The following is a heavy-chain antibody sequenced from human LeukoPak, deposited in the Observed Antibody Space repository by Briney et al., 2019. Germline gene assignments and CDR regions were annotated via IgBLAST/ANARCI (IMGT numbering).Heavy chain of an antibody. CDR3: ASLGYDILTGYC. CDR1: GGSFSGYY. J-gene: IGHJ4*02. V-gene: IGHV4-34*01. D-gene: IGHD3-9*01. CDR2: IYYSGST. Sequence: SETLSLTCAVYGGSFSGYYWSWIRQPPGKGLEWIGSIYYSGSTYYNPSLKSRVTISVDTSKNQFSLKLSSVTAADTAVYYCASLGYDILTGYCWGQGTLVTVSS.